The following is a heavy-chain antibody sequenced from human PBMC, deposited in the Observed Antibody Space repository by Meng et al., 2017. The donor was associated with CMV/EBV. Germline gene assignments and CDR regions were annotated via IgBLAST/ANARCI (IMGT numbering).Heavy chain of an antibody. J-gene: IGHJ6*02. V-gene: IGHV5-51*01. Sequence: GESLKISCKGSGYSFTSYWIGWVRQMPGKGLEWMGIIYPGDSDTRYSPSLQGQVTISADKSISTAYLQWSSLKASDTAMYYCARGVDSGYYYYGMDVWGQGTTVTVSS. CDR1: GYSFTSYW. D-gene: IGHD3-10*01. CDR3: ARGVDSGYYYYGMDV. CDR2: IYPGDSDT.